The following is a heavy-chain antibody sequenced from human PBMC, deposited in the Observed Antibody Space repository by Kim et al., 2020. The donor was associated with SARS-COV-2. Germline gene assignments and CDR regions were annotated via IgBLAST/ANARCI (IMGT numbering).Heavy chain of an antibody. CDR1: GGSFSGYY. CDR2: INHSGST. CDR3: ARGEFFGQQLGGRYFDY. V-gene: IGHV4-34*01. J-gene: IGHJ4*01. D-gene: IGHD6-13*01. Sequence: SETLSLTCAVYGGSFSGYYWSWIRQPPGKGLEWIGEINHSGSTNYNPSLKSRVTISVDTSKNQFSLKLSSVTAADTAVYYCARGEFFGQQLGGRYFDYWG.